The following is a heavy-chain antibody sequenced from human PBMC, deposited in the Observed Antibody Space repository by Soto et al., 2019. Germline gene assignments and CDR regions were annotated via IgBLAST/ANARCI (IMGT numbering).Heavy chain of an antibody. Sequence: QVQLLQSGAEVKKPGASVKVSCKASGFVFSSSFVHWVRQAPGQGLEWMAMINPTVGSTSYAHNFQGRIAVTRDTSTATVYLGLSSLRSADTAIYYCAREVNTVIMAGDTEDYSGLDVWGQGTTVIVSS. D-gene: IGHD2-21*02. V-gene: IGHV1-46*01. CDR1: GFVFSSSF. CDR2: INPTVGST. CDR3: AREVNTVIMAGDTEDYSGLDV. J-gene: IGHJ6*02.